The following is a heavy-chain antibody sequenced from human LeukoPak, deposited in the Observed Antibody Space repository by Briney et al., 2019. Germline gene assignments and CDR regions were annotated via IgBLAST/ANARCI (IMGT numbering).Heavy chain of an antibody. J-gene: IGHJ4*02. Sequence: ASVKVSCKASGYTFTSYYMHWVRQAPGQGLEWMGIINPLDSTTYAQKFQRRFTITRDTSTSTVYMELRSLRSEDTAVYYCARGATVTDFDYWGQGTLVTVSS. V-gene: IGHV1-46*01. CDR1: GYTFTSYY. CDR2: INPLDST. D-gene: IGHD4-17*01. CDR3: ARGATVTDFDY.